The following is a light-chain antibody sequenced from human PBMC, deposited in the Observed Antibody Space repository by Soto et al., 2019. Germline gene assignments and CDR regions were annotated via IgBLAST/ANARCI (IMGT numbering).Light chain of an antibody. CDR3: KQRSNWPRFT. J-gene: IGKJ3*01. CDR2: DAV. V-gene: IGKV3-11*01. Sequence: EIVLTQSPATLSLSPGERATLSCRASQSVSSYLAWYQPKPGQAPRLLIYDAVNRATGIPARFSGSGSGTDFTLTISSLEPEDFAVYYCKQRSNWPRFTFGPGTKVEIK. CDR1: QSVSSY.